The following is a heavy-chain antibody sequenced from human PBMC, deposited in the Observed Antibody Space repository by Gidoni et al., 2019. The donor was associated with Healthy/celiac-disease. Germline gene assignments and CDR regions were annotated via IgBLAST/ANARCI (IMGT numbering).Heavy chain of an antibody. CDR2: INHSGST. CDR1: GGCFSGYY. Sequence: QVQLKQRGARHLKPSEALSLTCAVHGGCFSGYYRSWIRTPQGKGLEWIGEINHSGSTNYNPSLKSRVTISVDTSKNQFSLKLSSVTAADTAVYYCARGLRITIFGVVRKNWFDPWGQGTLVTVSS. D-gene: IGHD3-3*01. J-gene: IGHJ5*02. CDR3: ARGLRITIFGVVRKNWFDP. V-gene: IGHV4-34*01.